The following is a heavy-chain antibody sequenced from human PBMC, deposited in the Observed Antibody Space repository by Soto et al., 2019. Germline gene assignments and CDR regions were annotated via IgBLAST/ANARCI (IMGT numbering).Heavy chain of an antibody. Sequence: PSETLSLTCSVSRGSISSYYWSWVRQPPGKGLEWIGFIHRTGSTKYNPSLESRVTVSVDTSQYQLSLRLSSVTAADTAVYYCARESAGSGKNNWFDPWGQGILVTVSS. CDR3: ARESAGSGKNNWFDP. D-gene: IGHD3-10*01. CDR2: IHRTGST. CDR1: RGSISSYY. V-gene: IGHV4-59*01. J-gene: IGHJ5*02.